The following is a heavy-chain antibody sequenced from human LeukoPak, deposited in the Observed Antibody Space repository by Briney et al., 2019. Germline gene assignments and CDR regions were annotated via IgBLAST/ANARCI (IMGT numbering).Heavy chain of an antibody. J-gene: IGHJ3*02. V-gene: IGHV3-48*03. CDR2: ISSSGSTI. Sequence: PGGSLRLSCAASGFTFSSYEMNWVRQAPGKGLEWVSYISSSGSTIYYADSVKGRFTISRDNAKNSLYLQMNSLRAEDTAVYYCARRVVTTVTPNLEDAFDIWGQGTMVTVSS. D-gene: IGHD4-17*01. CDR1: GFTFSSYE. CDR3: ARRVVTTVTPNLEDAFDI.